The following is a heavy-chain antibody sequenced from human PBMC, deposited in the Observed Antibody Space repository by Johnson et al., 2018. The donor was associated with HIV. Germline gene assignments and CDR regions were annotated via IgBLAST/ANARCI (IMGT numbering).Heavy chain of an antibody. J-gene: IGHJ3*02. D-gene: IGHD6-25*01. CDR3: AREKAAGAFDS. CDR2: ISSSGST. CDR1: GFTFSDYY. Sequence: QVQLVESGGGLVKPGGSLRLSCAASGFTFSDYYMSWIRQAPGKGLEWVSYISSSGSTGYADSVKGRFTISRDNAKNSLYLQMNSLRAEDTALYYCAREKAAGAFDSWGQGTMVTVSS. V-gene: IGHV3-11*05.